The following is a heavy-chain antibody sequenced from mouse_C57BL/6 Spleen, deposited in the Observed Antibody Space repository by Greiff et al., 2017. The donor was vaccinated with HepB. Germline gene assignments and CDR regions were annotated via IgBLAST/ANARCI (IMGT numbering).Heavy chain of an antibody. CDR1: GFTFSDYG. V-gene: IGHV5-17*01. CDR3: AREDYDEGV. J-gene: IGHJ2*01. CDR2: ISSGSSTI. Sequence: EVHLVESGGGLVKPGGSLKLSCAASGFTFSDYGMHWVRQAPEKGLEWVAYISSGSSTIYYADTVKGRFTISRDNAKNTLFLQMTSLRSEDTAMYYCAREDYDEGVWGQGTTLTVSS. D-gene: IGHD2-4*01.